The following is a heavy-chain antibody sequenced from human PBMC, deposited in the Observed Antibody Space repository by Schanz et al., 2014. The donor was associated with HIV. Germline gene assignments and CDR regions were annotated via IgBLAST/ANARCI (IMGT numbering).Heavy chain of an antibody. Sequence: EVQLLESGGGLVQPGGSLRLSCAASTFTFNNYDMGWVRQAPGKGLEWVSGISGNGGSTYHADSVKGRFTISRDNSKNTLYLQMNSLRTEDTAIYYCAKDNGGDVGDFFDIWGQGTTVTVSS. CDR1: TFTFNNYD. J-gene: IGHJ3*02. CDR3: AKDNGGDVGDFFDI. CDR2: ISGNGGST. V-gene: IGHV3-23*01. D-gene: IGHD2-21*02.